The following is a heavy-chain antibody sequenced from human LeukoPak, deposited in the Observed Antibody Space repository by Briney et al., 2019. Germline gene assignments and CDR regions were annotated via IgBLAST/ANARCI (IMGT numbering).Heavy chain of an antibody. CDR3: ARSRLWFGDPGAFDY. J-gene: IGHJ4*02. CDR2: IYHSEST. V-gene: IGHV4-38-2*02. Sequence: SETLSLTCSVSGYSISSGYYWGWLRQPPGKNLEWIGSIYHSESTYYNPSLKSRVTISVDTSKNHFSLKLSSVTAADTAVYYCARSRLWFGDPGAFDYWGQGTLVTVSS. D-gene: IGHD3-10*01. CDR1: GYSISSGYY.